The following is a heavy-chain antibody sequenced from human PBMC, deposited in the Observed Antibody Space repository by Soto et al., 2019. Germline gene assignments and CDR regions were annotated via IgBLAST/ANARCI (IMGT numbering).Heavy chain of an antibody. D-gene: IGHD3-22*01. CDR2: INPADSQT. CDR1: GYSYTSYW. J-gene: IGHJ4*02. V-gene: IGHV5-51*01. Sequence: GESLKISCKGSGYSYTSYWIGWVRQRPGRGLEWMGIINPADSQTYYSPSFRGHVTISVTKSITTVFLQWSSLRASDTAMYYCARQIYDSDTGPNFQYYFDSWGQGTPVTVSS. CDR3: ARQIYDSDTGPNFQYYFDS.